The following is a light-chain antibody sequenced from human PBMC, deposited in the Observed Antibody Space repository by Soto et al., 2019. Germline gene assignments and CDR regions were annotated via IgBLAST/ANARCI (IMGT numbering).Light chain of an antibody. Sequence: DIQMTQSPSTLSASVGDRVTITCRASQSFTSWLAWYQQKPGKAPKLLIYDASSLESGVPSRFSGSGSGTEFTLTISSLQSEDFAVYFCQQYNKWPPLTGGGGNKGDIK. V-gene: IGKV1-5*01. CDR1: QSFTSW. CDR3: QQYNKWPPLT. CDR2: DAS. J-gene: IGKJ4*01.